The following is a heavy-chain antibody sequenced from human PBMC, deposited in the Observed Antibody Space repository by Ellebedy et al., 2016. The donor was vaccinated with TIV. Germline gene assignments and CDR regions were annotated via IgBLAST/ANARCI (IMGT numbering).Heavy chain of an antibody. V-gene: IGHV3-7*01. CDR1: GFTFSNAW. Sequence: PGGSLRLSCAASGFTFSNAWMSWVRQAPGKGLEWVANIKQDGSEKYYVDSVKGRFTISRDNAKNSLYLQMNSLRAEDTAVYYCARDLVVTPYYYYYGMDVWGQGTTVTVSS. CDR3: ARDLVVTPYYYYYGMDV. D-gene: IGHD4-23*01. CDR2: IKQDGSEK. J-gene: IGHJ6*02.